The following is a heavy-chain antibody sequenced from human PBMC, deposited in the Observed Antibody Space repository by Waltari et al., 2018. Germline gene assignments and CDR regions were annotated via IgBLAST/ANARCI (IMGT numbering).Heavy chain of an antibody. CDR1: GFTFSNYW. CDR3: VRGGAMDV. J-gene: IGHJ6*02. Sequence: EVQLVESGGGLVQPGGSLGLSCAASGFTFSNYWMGWVRQAPGKGLVWVSYSSRDGTTTGYADSVKGRFTISRDDAKNTLYLQMNSLRAEDTAVYFCVRGGAMDVWGQGTTVTVSS. CDR2: SSRDGTTT. V-gene: IGHV3-74*01.